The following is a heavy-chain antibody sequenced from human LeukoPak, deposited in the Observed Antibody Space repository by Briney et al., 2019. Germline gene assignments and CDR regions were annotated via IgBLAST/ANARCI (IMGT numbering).Heavy chain of an antibody. Sequence: GGYLRLSCAASGFTFSSHYMNWVRQAPGKGLEWVSSITSHSEYTYYADSVKGRFTISRDNAKHSLFLQMNSLRDEDTALYYCAREGYGSGNYPIDYWGQGTLVTVSS. J-gene: IGHJ4*02. V-gene: IGHV3-21*01. D-gene: IGHD3-10*01. CDR3: AREGYGSGNYPIDY. CDR2: ITSHSEYT. CDR1: GFTFSSHY.